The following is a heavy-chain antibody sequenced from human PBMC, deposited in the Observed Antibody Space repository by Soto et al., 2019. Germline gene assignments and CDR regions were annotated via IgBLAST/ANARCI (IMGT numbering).Heavy chain of an antibody. CDR3: AKRSSSSTFDY. J-gene: IGHJ4*02. D-gene: IGHD6-6*01. V-gene: IGHV3-23*01. CDR2: ISGSDDST. CDR1: GYTFGSYA. Sequence: EVQLLESGGGLVQPGEPLRLSCAASGYTFGSYAMSWVRQAPGKGLEWVSVISGSDDSTYYADSVKGRFTISRDNSKNTLYLQMNSLRAEDTAVYYCAKRSSSSTFDYWGQGTLVTVSS.